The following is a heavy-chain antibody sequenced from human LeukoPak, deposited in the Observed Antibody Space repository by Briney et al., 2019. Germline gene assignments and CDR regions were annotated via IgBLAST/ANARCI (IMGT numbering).Heavy chain of an antibody. CDR3: ARVGDSSGYYYHFDY. D-gene: IGHD3-22*01. Sequence: PGGSLRLSCAASGFTFSSYWMSWVRQAPGKGLEWVSVIYSGGATHYADSVKGRFTISRDNSKNTLYLQMNTLRAEDTAVYYCARVGDSSGYYYHFDYWGQGTLVTVSS. J-gene: IGHJ4*02. CDR1: GFTFSSYW. V-gene: IGHV3-53*01. CDR2: IYSGGAT.